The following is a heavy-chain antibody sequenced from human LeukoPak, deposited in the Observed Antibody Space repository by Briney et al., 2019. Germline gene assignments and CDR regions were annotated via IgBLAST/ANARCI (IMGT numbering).Heavy chain of an antibody. CDR1: GGSISVYY. D-gene: IGHD3-22*01. V-gene: IGHV4-59*08. CDR2: IYYSGST. J-gene: IGHJ1*01. CDR3: ARHSKYYYDSSGSYVGYFQH. Sequence: ETLCLTCTVSGGSISVYYWSWIRQPPGKGLEWIGYIYYSGSTNYNPSLKSRNTISVDTYKNQFSLKLSSVTAADTAVYYCARHSKYYYDSSGSYVGYFQHWGQRTMAADSS.